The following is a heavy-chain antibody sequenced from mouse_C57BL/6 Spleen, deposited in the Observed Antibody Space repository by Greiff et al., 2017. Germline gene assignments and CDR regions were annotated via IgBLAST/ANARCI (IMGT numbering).Heavy chain of an antibody. J-gene: IGHJ2*01. V-gene: IGHV3-6*01. Sequence: EVQLQQSGPGLVKPSQSLSLTCSVTGYSITSGYYWNWIRQFPGNKLEWMGYISYDGSNNYNPSLKNRISITRDTSKNQFFLKLNSVTTEDTATYYCARDHDYGYFDYWGQGTTLTVSS. D-gene: IGHD2-4*01. CDR1: GYSITSGYY. CDR3: ARDHDYGYFDY. CDR2: ISYDGSN.